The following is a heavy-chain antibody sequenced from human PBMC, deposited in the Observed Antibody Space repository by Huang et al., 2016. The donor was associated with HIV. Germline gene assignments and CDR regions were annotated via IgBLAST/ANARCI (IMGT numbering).Heavy chain of an antibody. CDR2: IIPIFGEP. Sequence: QVQLVQSGAEVKRPGSSVKVSCKASGSTFSSYAIRWVRQAPGQGLEWMGGIIPIFGEPKYAQKFQGRVTITADESTSTAYMELSSLRSEDTAVYYCASSGQYSFDYWGQGTLVTVSS. V-gene: IGHV1-69*01. CDR1: GSTFSSYA. D-gene: IGHD1-26*01. CDR3: ASSGQYSFDY. J-gene: IGHJ4*02.